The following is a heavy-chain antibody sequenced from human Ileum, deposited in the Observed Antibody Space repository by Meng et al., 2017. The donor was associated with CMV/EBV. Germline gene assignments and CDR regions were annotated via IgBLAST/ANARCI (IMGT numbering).Heavy chain of an antibody. D-gene: IGHD2/OR15-2a*01. J-gene: IGHJ3*02. Sequence: GESLKISCAASGFTFSRFWMHWVRQAPGKGLGWVSRMNSDGSSTTYADSVKGRFTISRDNAKNMLYLQINSLRAEDTAFYYCARAYCSTSTCIRAYDIWGQGTMVTVSS. CDR3: ARAYCSTSTCIRAYDI. CDR2: MNSDGSST. CDR1: GFTFSRFW. V-gene: IGHV3-74*01.